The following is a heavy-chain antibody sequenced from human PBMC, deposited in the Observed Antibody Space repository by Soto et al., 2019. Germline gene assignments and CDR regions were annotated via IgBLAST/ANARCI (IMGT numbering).Heavy chain of an antibody. J-gene: IGHJ4*02. Sequence: ASVKVSCKASGGTFSSYTISWVRQAPGQGLEWMGRIIPILGIANNAQKFQGRGTITADKSTSTAYMELSSLRSEDTAVYYCARDEELGYSYGQEFGYWGQGTLVTVSS. CDR3: ARDEELGYSYGQEFGY. CDR2: IIPILGIA. V-gene: IGHV1-69*04. CDR1: GGTFSSYT. D-gene: IGHD5-18*01.